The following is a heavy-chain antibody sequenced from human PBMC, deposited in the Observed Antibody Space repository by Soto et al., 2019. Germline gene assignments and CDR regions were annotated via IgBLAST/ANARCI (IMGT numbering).Heavy chain of an antibody. Sequence: EVQLVESGGGLVQPGGSLRLSCAASEFIVSSNSMSWVRQAPGKGLEWVSLIYSGGSTYYADSVKGRFTISRDNSNNTVYLQMNKLRAEDTAVYYCMNRPRAWGQGTLVTVSS. D-gene: IGHD6-6*01. V-gene: IGHV3-66*01. J-gene: IGHJ5*02. CDR3: MNRPRA. CDR2: IYSGGST. CDR1: EFIVSSNS.